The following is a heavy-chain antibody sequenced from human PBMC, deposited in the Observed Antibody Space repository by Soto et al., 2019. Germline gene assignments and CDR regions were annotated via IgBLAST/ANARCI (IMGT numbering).Heavy chain of an antibody. Sequence: SQTLSLTCAISGDSVSSNSAAWNWIRQSPSRGLEWLGRTYYRSKWYNDYAVSVKSRITINPDTSKNQFSLQLNSVTPEDTAVYYCARDLSYYYDSSGSRHAFDIRGQGTMVTVSS. CDR2: TYYRSKWYN. CDR3: ARDLSYYYDSSGSRHAFDI. J-gene: IGHJ3*02. CDR1: GDSVSSNSAA. D-gene: IGHD3-22*01. V-gene: IGHV6-1*01.